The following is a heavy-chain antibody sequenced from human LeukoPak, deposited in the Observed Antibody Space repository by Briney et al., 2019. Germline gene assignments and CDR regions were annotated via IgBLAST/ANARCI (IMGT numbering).Heavy chain of an antibody. CDR1: GGSISGINYY. D-gene: IGHD4-17*01. CDR2: LYYSGST. V-gene: IGHV4-30-4*01. Sequence: SQTLSLTCTVSGGSISGINYYWSWIRQPPGKGLEWIGFLYYSGSTYYNPSLKSRVALSVDTSKRQFSLKLTAVTAADTALYYCVREGYGDRPPPPSWGQGTLVTVSS. CDR3: VREGYGDRPPPPS. J-gene: IGHJ5*02.